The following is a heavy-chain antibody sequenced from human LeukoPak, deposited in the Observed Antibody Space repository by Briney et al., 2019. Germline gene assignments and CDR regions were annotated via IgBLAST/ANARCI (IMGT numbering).Heavy chain of an antibody. CDR3: ARDPYTGSYENYYYYNMDV. D-gene: IGHD1-26*01. Sequence: GGSLRLSCAASGFTFDYYTMYWVRQGPEKGLEWVSLISMDGVNTFYADSVKGRFTISRDNSKNTLYLQMNSLRAEDTAVYYCARDPYTGSYENYYYYNMDVWGKGTTVTVSS. CDR1: GFTFDYYT. CDR2: ISMDGVNT. J-gene: IGHJ6*03. V-gene: IGHV3-43*01.